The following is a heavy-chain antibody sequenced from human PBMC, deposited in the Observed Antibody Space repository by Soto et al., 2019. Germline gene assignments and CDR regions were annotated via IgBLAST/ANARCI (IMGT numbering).Heavy chain of an antibody. Sequence: EVQLLESGVGLVRPGGSLRLSCVASGFTFSNYAMSWVRQAPGKGLAWVSTISGAGGATFYADSVRGRFTISRDNSKSALLLQLDSLRAEDTAIYDCAKDHGTYASVGGDYWGQGTLLTVSS. J-gene: IGHJ4*02. CDR1: GFTFSNYA. CDR3: AKDHGTYASVGGDY. CDR2: ISGAGGAT. D-gene: IGHD1-26*01. V-gene: IGHV3-23*01.